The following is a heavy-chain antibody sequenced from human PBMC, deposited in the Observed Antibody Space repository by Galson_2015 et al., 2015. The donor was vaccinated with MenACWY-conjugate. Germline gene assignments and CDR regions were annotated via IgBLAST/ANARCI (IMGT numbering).Heavy chain of an antibody. D-gene: IGHD5-24*01. CDR2: IYSGGRT. V-gene: IGHV3-66*01. J-gene: IGHJ4*02. CDR3: ARGAVGDGYKDGRGPIDY. Sequence: SLRLSCAASGFTVSSHYMSWVRQAPGKGLEWVSVIYSGGRTYYADSVKGRFTISRDNSKNTVYLQMNSLGAEDTAVYYCARGAVGDGYKDGRGPIDYWGQGSLVTVSS. CDR1: GFTVSSHY.